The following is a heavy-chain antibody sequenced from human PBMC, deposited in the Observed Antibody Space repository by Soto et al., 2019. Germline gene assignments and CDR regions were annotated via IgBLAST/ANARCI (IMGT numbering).Heavy chain of an antibody. J-gene: IGHJ4*02. CDR3: TRSIGSGGVIGGFDY. CDR2: ILPMFDRP. Sequence: QVQLVQSETEVKKPGSAVRVSCKASGGTFNTYAMNWVRQAPGQGLEWMGGILPMFDRPRYAQKFQGRVTITVDEPTTTAYMELSSLRSDGTAVYYCTRSIGSGGVIGGFDYWGQGTLVTVSS. D-gene: IGHD3-16*02. V-gene: IGHV1-69*01. CDR1: GGTFNTYA.